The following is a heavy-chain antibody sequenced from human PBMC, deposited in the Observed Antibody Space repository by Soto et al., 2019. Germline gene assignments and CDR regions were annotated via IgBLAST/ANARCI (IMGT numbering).Heavy chain of an antibody. CDR2: ISTSGSTK. D-gene: IGHD4-4*01. J-gene: IGHJ4*02. CDR1: GFTFSDYY. Sequence: PGGSLRLSCAASGFTFSDYYMSWLRQAPGKGLEWVSCISTSGSTKYYGDSVKGRFTISRDNSRDTVYLQMNSLSAEDTAVYFCAKLASDYLNSLVDWGQGALVTVSS. CDR3: AKLASDYLNSLVD. V-gene: IGHV3-11*01.